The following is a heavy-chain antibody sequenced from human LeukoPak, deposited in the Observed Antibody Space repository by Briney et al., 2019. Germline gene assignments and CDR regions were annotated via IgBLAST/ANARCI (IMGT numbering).Heavy chain of an antibody. V-gene: IGHV3-48*01. J-gene: IGHJ4*02. D-gene: IGHD3-22*01. CDR3: ARDRQWLLNY. Sequence: GGSLRLSCAASGFTFSSYSMNWVRQAPGKGLEWVSYISSSSSTIYCADSVKGRFTISRDNAKNSLYLQMNSLRAEDTAVYYCARDRQWLLNYWGQGTLVTVSS. CDR2: ISSSSSTI. CDR1: GFTFSSYS.